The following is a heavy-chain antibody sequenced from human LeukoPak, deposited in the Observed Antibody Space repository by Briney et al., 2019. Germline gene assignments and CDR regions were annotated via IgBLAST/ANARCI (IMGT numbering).Heavy chain of an antibody. Sequence: GGSLRLSCAASGFTFSSYAMSWVRQAPGKGLEWFSISGSGGSTYYADSVKGRFTISRDNSKNTLYLQMNSLRAEDTAVYYCAKGLSNLFDYWGQGTLVPVSS. J-gene: IGHJ4*02. CDR1: GFTFSSYA. V-gene: IGHV3-23*01. CDR2: ISGSGGST. CDR3: AKGLSNLFDY. D-gene: IGHD4/OR15-4a*01.